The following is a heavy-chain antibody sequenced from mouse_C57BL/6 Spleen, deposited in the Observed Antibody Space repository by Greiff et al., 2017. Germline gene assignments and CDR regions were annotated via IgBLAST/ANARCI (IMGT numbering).Heavy chain of an antibody. CDR2: INPYNGGT. V-gene: IGHV1-19*01. D-gene: IGHD2-3*01. CDR3: ARRGNGYYGGYFDV. CDR1: GYTFTDYY. Sequence: EVQLQQSGPVLVKPGASVKMSCKASGYTFTDYYMNWVKQSHGKSLEWIGVINPYNGGTSYNQKFKGKATLTVDKSSSTAYMELNSLTSEDSAVYYCARRGNGYYGGYFDVWGTGTTVTVSS. J-gene: IGHJ1*03.